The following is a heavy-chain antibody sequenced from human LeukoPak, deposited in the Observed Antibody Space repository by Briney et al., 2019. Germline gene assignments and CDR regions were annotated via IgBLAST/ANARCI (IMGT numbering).Heavy chain of an antibody. CDR1: GGSISSGGYC. V-gene: IGHV4-39*07. D-gene: IGHD3-10*01. CDR3: ARDRPPDTMIRGDDAFDI. CDR2: IYYSGSI. J-gene: IGHJ3*02. Sequence: PSETLSLTCTVSGGSISSGGYCWGWIRQPPGKGLEWIGSIYYSGSIYYNPSLKSRVTISVDTSKNQFSLKLTSVTAADTAVYYCARDRPPDTMIRGDDAFDIWGQGTMVTVSS.